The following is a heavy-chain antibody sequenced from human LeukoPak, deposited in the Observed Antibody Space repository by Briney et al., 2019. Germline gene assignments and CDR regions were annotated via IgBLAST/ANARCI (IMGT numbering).Heavy chain of an antibody. D-gene: IGHD3-9*01. J-gene: IGHJ3*02. CDR3: AREYYDILTAIRGGAFDI. CDR2: INPSGGST. V-gene: IGHV1-46*01. CDR1: GYTFTSYY. Sequence: ASVKVSCKASGYTFTSYYMHWVRQAPGQGLEWVGIINPSGGSTSYAQKFQGRVTMTRDTSTSTVYMELSSLRSEDTAVYYCAREYYDILTAIRGGAFDIWGQGTMVTVSS.